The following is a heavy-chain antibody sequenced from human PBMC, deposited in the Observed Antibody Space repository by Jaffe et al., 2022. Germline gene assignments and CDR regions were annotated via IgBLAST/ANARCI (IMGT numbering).Heavy chain of an antibody. CDR3: ARGRGSPVVDIVATILDY. J-gene: IGHJ4*02. Sequence: QVQLQESGPGLVKPSETLSLTCAVSGYSISSGYYWGWIRQPPGKGLEWIGSIYHSGSTYYNPSLKSRVTISVDTSKNQFSLKLSSVTAADTAVYYCARGRGSPVVDIVATILDYWGQGTLVTVSS. CDR1: GYSISSGYY. CDR2: IYHSGST. V-gene: IGHV4-38-2*01. D-gene: IGHD5-12*01.